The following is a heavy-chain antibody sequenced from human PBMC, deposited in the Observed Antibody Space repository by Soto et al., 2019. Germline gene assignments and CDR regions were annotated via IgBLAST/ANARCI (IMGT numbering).Heavy chain of an antibody. CDR1: GYTFTSYG. CDR3: ASGIAAAVPEPYYYYGMDV. V-gene: IGHV1-18*01. CDR2: ISAYNGNT. D-gene: IGHD6-13*01. Sequence: QVQLVQSGAEVKKPGASVKVSCKASGYTFTSYGISWVRQAPGQGLEWMGWISAYNGNTNYAQKLQGRVTMTTDTSTSTAYMELRSLRSEDTAVYYCASGIAAAVPEPYYYYGMDVWGQGTTVTVSS. J-gene: IGHJ6*02.